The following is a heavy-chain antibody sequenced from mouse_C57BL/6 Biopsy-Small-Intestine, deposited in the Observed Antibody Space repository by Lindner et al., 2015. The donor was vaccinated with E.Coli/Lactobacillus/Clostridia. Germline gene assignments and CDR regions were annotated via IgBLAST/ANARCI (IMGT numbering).Heavy chain of an antibody. J-gene: IGHJ4*01. D-gene: IGHD2-5*01. CDR3: ARSIYYSNYEDAMDY. Sequence: VQLQESGAELAKPGASVKLSCKASGYTFTSNWMHWVKQRPGQGLEWIEYINPSSGYTKYNQKFKDKATLTADKSSSTAYMQLSSLTYEDSAVYYCARSIYYSNYEDAMDYWGQGTSVTVSS. CDR1: GYTFTSNW. CDR2: INPSSGYT. V-gene: IGHV1-7*01.